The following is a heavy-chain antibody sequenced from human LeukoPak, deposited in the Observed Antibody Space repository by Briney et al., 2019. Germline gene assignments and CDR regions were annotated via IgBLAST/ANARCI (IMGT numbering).Heavy chain of an antibody. CDR2: IYYSGST. CDR3: ARVPYYGSGSYSPLHYYYYGMDV. J-gene: IGHJ6*02. CDR1: GGSISSYY. Sequence: PSETLSLTCTVSGGSISSYYWSWIRQPPGKGLEWIGYIYYSGSTNHNPSLKSRVTISVDTSKNQFSLKLSSVTAADTAVYYCARVPYYGSGSYSPLHYYYYGMDVWGQGTTVTVSS. D-gene: IGHD3-10*01. V-gene: IGHV4-59*01.